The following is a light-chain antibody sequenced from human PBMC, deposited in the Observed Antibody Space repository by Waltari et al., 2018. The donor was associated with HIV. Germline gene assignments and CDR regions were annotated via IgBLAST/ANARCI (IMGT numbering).Light chain of an antibody. CDR2: EVN. V-gene: IGLV2-8*01. CDR3: SSYGGNSNVV. CDR1: SSDVGDYNY. J-gene: IGLJ2*01. Sequence: QSALTQPPSASGSPGQSVTIPCTGTSSDVGDYNYVSWYQQHPGKAPKLMICEVNKRSSGVPDRFSGSKSGNTASLTVSGLQAEDEAEYFCSSYGGNSNVVFGGGTKLTVL.